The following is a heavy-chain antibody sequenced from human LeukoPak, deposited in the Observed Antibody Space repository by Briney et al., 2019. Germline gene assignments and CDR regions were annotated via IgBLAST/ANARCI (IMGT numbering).Heavy chain of an antibody. CDR1: GGSISSGDYY. Sequence: SETLSLTCTVSGGSISSGDYYWSWIRQPLGKGLEWIGYIYYSGSTYYNPSLKSRVTISVDTSKNQFSLKLSSVTAADTAVYYCAREFFLRARNYMDVWGKGTTVTVSS. CDR2: IYYSGST. D-gene: IGHD3-3*01. CDR3: AREFFLRARNYMDV. J-gene: IGHJ6*03. V-gene: IGHV4-30-4*08.